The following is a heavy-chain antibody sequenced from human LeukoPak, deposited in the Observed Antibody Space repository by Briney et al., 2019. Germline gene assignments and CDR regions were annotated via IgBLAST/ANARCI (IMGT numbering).Heavy chain of an antibody. V-gene: IGHV4-39*07. D-gene: IGHD3-22*01. Sequence: PSQTLPLTCTVSGGSISSGDYYWGWIRQPPGKGLEWIGTFFHSGSTYYNTSLKSRVIISEDTSKNQFSLKLSSVTAADTAVYYCARGRRDTSGYYSFYWGQGTLVTVSS. CDR2: FFHSGST. CDR3: ARGRRDTSGYYSFY. CDR1: GGSISSGDYY. J-gene: IGHJ4*02.